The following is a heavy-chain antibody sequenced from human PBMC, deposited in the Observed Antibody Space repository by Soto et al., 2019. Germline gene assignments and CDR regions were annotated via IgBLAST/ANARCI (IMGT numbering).Heavy chain of an antibody. J-gene: IGHJ4*02. CDR2: INAGNGNT. D-gene: IGHD3-22*01. V-gene: IGHV1-3*01. Sequence: ASVKVSCKASGYTFTSYAMHWVRQAPGQRLEWMGWINAGNGNTKYSQKFQGRVTITRDTSTSTAYMELSSLRSEDTAVYYCARDQEVGEDSSGYHTPFFDYWGQGTLVTVSS. CDR1: GYTFTSYA. CDR3: ARDQEVGEDSSGYHTPFFDY.